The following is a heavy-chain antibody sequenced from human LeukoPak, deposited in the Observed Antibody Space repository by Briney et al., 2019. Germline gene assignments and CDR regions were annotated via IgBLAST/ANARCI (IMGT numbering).Heavy chain of an antibody. Sequence: GGSLRVSCAASGVTFSIYGMNWVRETPGKGLGWVAIIKHDGIERFYVDTVKGRFPVSRDHAKNSLYLKMNSLRAEDSAVYYCARDAQGTTGLAFDLWGQGTMVTVSS. CDR3: ARDAQGTTGLAFDL. V-gene: IGHV3-7*01. CDR2: IKHDGIER. CDR1: GVTFSIYG. J-gene: IGHJ3*01. D-gene: IGHD2-8*02.